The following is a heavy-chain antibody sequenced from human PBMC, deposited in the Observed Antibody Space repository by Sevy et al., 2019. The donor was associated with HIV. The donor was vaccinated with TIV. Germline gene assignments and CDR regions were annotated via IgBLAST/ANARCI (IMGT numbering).Heavy chain of an antibody. CDR1: GYTFASNG. V-gene: IGHV1-18*01. CDR3: ARVPTYYYGSATYFDY. J-gene: IGHJ4*02. D-gene: IGHD3-10*01. CDR2: IGIYNGNA. Sequence: ASVTVSCKASGYTFASNGISWVRQAPGQGLEWMGWIGIYNGNAKSAQKFQGRVTMTTDTSTSTAYMELGSLRSDDTAVYYCARVPTYYYGSATYFDYWGQGTLVTVSS.